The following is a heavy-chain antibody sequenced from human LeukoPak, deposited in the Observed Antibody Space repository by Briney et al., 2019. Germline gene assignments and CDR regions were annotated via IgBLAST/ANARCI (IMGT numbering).Heavy chain of an antibody. J-gene: IGHJ5*02. CDR1: GGTFSSYA. V-gene: IGHV1-69*06. D-gene: IGHD2-15*01. Sequence: SVKVSCKASGGTFSSYAISWVRQAPGQGLEWMGGIIPIFGTANYAQKFQGRVTITADKSTSTAYMELSSLRSEDTAVYYCARDGGSTYGPFYNWFDPWGQGTLVTVSS. CDR2: IIPIFGTA. CDR3: ARDGGSTYGPFYNWFDP.